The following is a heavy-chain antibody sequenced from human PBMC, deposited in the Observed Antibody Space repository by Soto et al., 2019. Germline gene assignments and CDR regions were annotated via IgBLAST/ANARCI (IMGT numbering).Heavy chain of an antibody. D-gene: IGHD2-2*01. Sequence: GESLKIYCYGSGYTFTSYWVGWVRQRPGEGLEWMGIVNPADCDTTYSPSVEGQVTISVDMSTRTASLQWNTLRDSDTAIYYCALKRLGYCSKTNCLSGYFDYWGQGTLVTVSS. CDR2: VNPADCDT. CDR1: GYTFTSYW. J-gene: IGHJ4*02. V-gene: IGHV5-51*01. CDR3: ALKRLGYCSKTNCLSGYFDY.